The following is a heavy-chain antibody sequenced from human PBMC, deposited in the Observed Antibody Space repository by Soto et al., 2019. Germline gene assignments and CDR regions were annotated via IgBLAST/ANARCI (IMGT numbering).Heavy chain of an antibody. Sequence: QVQLVQSGAEVKKPGASVKVSCKASGYTFTGYDMHWVRQAPGQGLEWMGWINPNSGGTNYAQKFQSCNTMTRDTTISTADMELSRLRSDDTAVYYCARSHCSSISCYVGSCDYWGQGTLVTVSS. CDR2: INPNSGGT. CDR1: GYTFTGYD. J-gene: IGHJ4*02. V-gene: IGHV1-2*04. D-gene: IGHD2-2*01. CDR3: ARSHCSSISCYVGSCDY.